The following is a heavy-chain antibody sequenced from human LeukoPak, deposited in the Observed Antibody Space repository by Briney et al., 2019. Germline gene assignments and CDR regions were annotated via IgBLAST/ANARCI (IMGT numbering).Heavy chain of an antibody. D-gene: IGHD1-26*01. CDR3: ARGGGSYYGYYYYYMDV. J-gene: IGHJ6*03. CDR2: IIPIFGTT. CDR1: GGTFSSYA. Sequence: SVKVSCKASGGTFSSYAISWVRQAPGQGLEWMGRIIPIFGTTNYAQKFQGRVTITTDESTSTAYMELSRLRSEDTAVHYCARGGGSYYGYYYYYMDVWGKGTTVTVSS. V-gene: IGHV1-69*05.